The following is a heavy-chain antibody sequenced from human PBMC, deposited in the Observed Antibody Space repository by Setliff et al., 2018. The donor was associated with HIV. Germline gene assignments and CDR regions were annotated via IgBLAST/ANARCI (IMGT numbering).Heavy chain of an antibody. J-gene: IGHJ1*01. CDR1: GGTFNNYA. D-gene: IGHD5-18*01. CDR2: IIPNVNIA. CDR3: AGGWSEDPAMVQVEYFHH. V-gene: IGHV1-69*10. Sequence: GASVKVSCKASGGTFNNYAITWVRQAPGQGLEWMGGIIPNVNIANYAQKFQGRVIINADKSTSTAYMELRSLRFEDTAVYYCAGGWSEDPAMVQVEYFHHWGQGTQVTVSS.